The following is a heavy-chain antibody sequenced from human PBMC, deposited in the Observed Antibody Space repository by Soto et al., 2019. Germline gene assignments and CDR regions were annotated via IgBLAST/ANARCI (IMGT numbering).Heavy chain of an antibody. CDR3: AKDKVPERRYGYFDF. J-gene: IGHJ4*02. CDR1: GFTFSTYD. D-gene: IGHD1-1*01. V-gene: IGHV3-30*18. CDR2: ISNDGRNI. Sequence: GGSLRLSCAASGFTFSTYDMHWVRQAPGKGLEWVAVISNDGRNIYYADSVKGRFTISRDNSKNTLFLQMNSLRAEDTAVYYCAKDKVPERRYGYFDFWGQGSLVTVSS.